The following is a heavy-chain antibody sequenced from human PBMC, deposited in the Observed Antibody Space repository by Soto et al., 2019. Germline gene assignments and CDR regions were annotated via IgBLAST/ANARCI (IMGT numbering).Heavy chain of an antibody. CDR2: IYWDDDK. D-gene: IGHD4-17*01. Sequence: QITLRESGPTLVKPTQTLTLTCTFSGFSLSTHGVGVGWIRQPPGKALEWLALIYWDDDKRYSPSLKTRLTLTKDTPNNQVVLTMTNLVPADRATYYCAHSDYGDYFAYCSEGTLVTVSS. CDR1: GFSLSTHGVG. J-gene: IGHJ4*02. V-gene: IGHV2-5*02. CDR3: AHSDYGDYFAY.